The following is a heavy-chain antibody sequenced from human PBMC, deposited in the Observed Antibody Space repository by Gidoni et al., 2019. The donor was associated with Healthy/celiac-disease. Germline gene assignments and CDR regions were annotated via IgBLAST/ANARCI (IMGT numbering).Heavy chain of an antibody. Sequence: QVQLQESGPGLVKPSETLSLTCTVSGGSISSYYWSWIRQPPGKGLEWIGYIYYSGSTNYNPSLKSRVTISVDTSKNRFSLKLSSVTAADTAVYYCARRSSSWFYLTYFDLWGRGTLVTVSS. D-gene: IGHD6-13*01. CDR3: ARRSSSWFYLTYFDL. CDR1: GGSISSYY. V-gene: IGHV4-59*08. CDR2: IYYSGST. J-gene: IGHJ2*01.